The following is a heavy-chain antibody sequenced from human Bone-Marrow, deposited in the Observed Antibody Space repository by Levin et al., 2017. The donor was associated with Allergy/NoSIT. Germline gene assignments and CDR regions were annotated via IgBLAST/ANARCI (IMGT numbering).Heavy chain of an antibody. CDR2: VYHTGSA. J-gene: IGHJ6*02. V-gene: IGHV4/OR15-8*01. Sequence: ESLKISCTVSGDSISSDNWWAWVRQSPGKGLEWIGKVYHTGSADYNPPLKTRVTISVDESKNQLTLKLTSLTAADTAVYYCARENYDMWSGCMDVWGQGTTVTVS. CDR1: GDSISSDNW. CDR3: ARENYDMWSGCMDV. D-gene: IGHD3-3*01.